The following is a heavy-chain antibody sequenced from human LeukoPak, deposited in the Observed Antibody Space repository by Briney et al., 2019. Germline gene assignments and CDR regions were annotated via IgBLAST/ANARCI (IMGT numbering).Heavy chain of an antibody. CDR3: AKSNGYGLVDI. J-gene: IGHJ3*02. V-gene: IGHV4-4*07. Sequence: SETLSLTCTVSGGSFSIYYWTWIRQPAGKGLEWIGRIYTSGSTNYNPSLKSRVTMSVDTSKNQFSLKLSSVTAADTAVYYCAKSNGYGLVDIWGQGTMVTVSS. D-gene: IGHD3-10*01. CDR2: IYTSGST. CDR1: GGSFSIYY.